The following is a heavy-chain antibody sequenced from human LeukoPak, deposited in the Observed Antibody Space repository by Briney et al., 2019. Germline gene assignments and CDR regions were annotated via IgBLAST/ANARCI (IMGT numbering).Heavy chain of an antibody. Sequence: GGSLRLSCAASGFTFSSYSMNWVRQAPGKGLEWVANIKQDGSEKYYVDSVKGRFTISRDNAKNSLYLQMNSLRAEDTAVYYCASGYGLWFGELLYPHAFDIWGQGTMVTVSS. J-gene: IGHJ3*02. V-gene: IGHV3-7*01. D-gene: IGHD3-10*01. CDR1: GFTFSSYS. CDR3: ASGYGLWFGELLYPHAFDI. CDR2: IKQDGSEK.